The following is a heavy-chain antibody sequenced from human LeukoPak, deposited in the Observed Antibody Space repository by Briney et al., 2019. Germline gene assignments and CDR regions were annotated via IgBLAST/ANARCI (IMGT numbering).Heavy chain of an antibody. Sequence: GGSLRLSCAASGFTFSSYAMHWVRQAPGKGLEWVAVISYDGSNKYYADSVKGRFTISRDNSKNTLYLQMNSLRAEDTAVYYCASTPLLWFGELVSYGMDVWGQGTTVTVSS. CDR1: GFTFSSYA. CDR2: ISYDGSNK. J-gene: IGHJ6*02. D-gene: IGHD3-10*01. V-gene: IGHV3-30-3*02. CDR3: ASTPLLWFGELVSYGMDV.